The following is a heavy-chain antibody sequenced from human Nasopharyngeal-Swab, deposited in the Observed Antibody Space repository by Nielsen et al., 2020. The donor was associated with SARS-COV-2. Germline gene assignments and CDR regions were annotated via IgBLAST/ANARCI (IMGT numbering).Heavy chain of an antibody. J-gene: IGHJ6*02. Sequence: ASVKVSCKASGYTFTGYYMHWVRQAPGQGLEWMGRINPNSGGTKYAQKFQGRVTMTRDTSISTAYMELSRLRSDDTAVYYCASGWYYYYGMDVWGQGTTVTVS. CDR1: GYTFTGYY. CDR2: INPNSGGT. CDR3: ASGWYYYYGMDV. V-gene: IGHV1-2*06. D-gene: IGHD6-19*01.